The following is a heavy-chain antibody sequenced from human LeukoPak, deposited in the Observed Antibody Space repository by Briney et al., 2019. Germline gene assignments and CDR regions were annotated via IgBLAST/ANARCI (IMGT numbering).Heavy chain of an antibody. CDR3: ASLLLWELDDAFDI. D-gene: IGHD1-26*01. CDR2: IYYSGST. CDR1: GGSISSYY. Sequence: SETLSLTCTVSGGSISSYYWSWIRQPSGKGLEWIGYIYYSGSTNYNPSLKSRVTISVDTSKNQFSLKLSSVTAADTAVYYCASLLLWELDDAFDIWGQGTMVTVSS. V-gene: IGHV4-59*01. J-gene: IGHJ3*02.